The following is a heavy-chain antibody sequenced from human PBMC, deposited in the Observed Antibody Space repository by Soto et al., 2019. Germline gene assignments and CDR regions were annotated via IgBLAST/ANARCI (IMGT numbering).Heavy chain of an antibody. CDR3: AGRSSLASVQVYFGEISNYNWFDP. Sequence: SETLSLTCTVSNGSISRAIYYWGWVRQLPGKGLEWIGSIYHSGSTYYNPSLQGRVTISVDTSKNQFSLKLSSVTAADTAVYFCAGRSSLASVQVYFGEISNYNWFDPWGQGTLVTVSS. J-gene: IGHJ5*02. CDR2: IYHSGST. D-gene: IGHD3-10*01. V-gene: IGHV4-39*01. CDR1: NGSISRAIYY.